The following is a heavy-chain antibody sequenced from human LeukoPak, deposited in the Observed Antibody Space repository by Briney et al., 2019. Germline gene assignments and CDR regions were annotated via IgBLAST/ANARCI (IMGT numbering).Heavy chain of an antibody. CDR2: INPNSGGT. Sequence: ASVKVSCKASGYTFTDYYMHWVRQAPGQGLEWMGWINPNSGGTNYAQKFQGRVTMTRDTSISTAYMELSRLRSNDTAVYYCARYCSSTSCYYYYGMDVWGQGTTVTVSS. CDR3: ARYCSSTSCYYYYGMDV. D-gene: IGHD2-2*01. V-gene: IGHV1-2*02. J-gene: IGHJ6*02. CDR1: GYTFTDYY.